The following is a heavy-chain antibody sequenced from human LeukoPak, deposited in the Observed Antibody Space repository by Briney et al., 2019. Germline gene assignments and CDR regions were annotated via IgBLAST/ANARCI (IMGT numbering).Heavy chain of an antibody. CDR3: ANSSTALNVFGP. CDR2: INPLLGTT. V-gene: IGHV1-69*05. CDR1: GGSLTHYA. D-gene: IGHD2-2*01. J-gene: IGHJ5*02. Sequence: SVKVSRKASGGSLTHYAFNWVRQAPGQGLEWMGGINPLLGTTRYAQKFQGRVTITTDDSTNTAYMEMSTLRSEDTAVYFCANSSTALNVFGPWGQGTLVTVSS.